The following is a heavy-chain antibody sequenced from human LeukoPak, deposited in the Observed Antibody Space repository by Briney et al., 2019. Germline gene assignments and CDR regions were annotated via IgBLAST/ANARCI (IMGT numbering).Heavy chain of an antibody. Sequence: PGGSLRLSCAASGFTFSSYSMNLVRQAPGKGLEWVSSISSSSSYIYYADSVKGRFTISRDNAKNSLYLQMNSLRAEDTAVYYCASIYDSSGYYRDYWGQGTLVTVSS. CDR3: ASIYDSSGYYRDY. CDR1: GFTFSSYS. V-gene: IGHV3-21*01. D-gene: IGHD3-22*01. CDR2: ISSSSSYI. J-gene: IGHJ4*02.